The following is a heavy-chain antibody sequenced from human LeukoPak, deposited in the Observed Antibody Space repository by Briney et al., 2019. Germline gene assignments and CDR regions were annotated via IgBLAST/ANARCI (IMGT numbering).Heavy chain of an antibody. Sequence: GGSLRLSCAASGFTFSSYGMNWVRQAPGKGLEWVSHISSSSSTIYYADSVKGRFTISRDNAKNSLYLQMNSLRAEDTAVYYCAKAHYCSGGSRYSGGLVFRGQGTLVTVSS. J-gene: IGHJ4*02. D-gene: IGHD2-15*01. V-gene: IGHV3-48*01. CDR1: GFTFSSYG. CDR3: AKAHYCSGGSRYSGGLVF. CDR2: ISSSSSTI.